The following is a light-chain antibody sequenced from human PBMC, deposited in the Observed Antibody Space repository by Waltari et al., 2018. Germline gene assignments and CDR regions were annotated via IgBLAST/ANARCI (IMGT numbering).Light chain of an antibody. CDR1: ALPKQY. Sequence: SYELTQPPPVSVSPGQTARITCSGDALPKQYAFWYQQKPGQAPVLIIDKDTQRPSGIPERFSGSSSGTTVTMTICGVQAEDEADYYCLSADSSGTSKVFGGGTKLTVL. V-gene: IGLV3-25*03. CDR3: LSADSSGTSKV. J-gene: IGLJ3*02. CDR2: KDT.